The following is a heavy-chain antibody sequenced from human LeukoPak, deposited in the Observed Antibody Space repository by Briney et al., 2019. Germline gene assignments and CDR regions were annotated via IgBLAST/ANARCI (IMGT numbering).Heavy chain of an antibody. V-gene: IGHV1-3*01. CDR2: INAGNGNT. Sequence: ASVKVSCKASGYTFTSYAMHWVRQAPGQRLEWMGWINAGNGNTKYSQEFQGRVTITRDTSASTAYMELSSLTSEDTAIYYCARPRGVVEGDAFDIWGQGTMVTVSS. CDR1: GYTFTSYA. J-gene: IGHJ3*02. CDR3: ARPRGVVEGDAFDI. D-gene: IGHD2-15*01.